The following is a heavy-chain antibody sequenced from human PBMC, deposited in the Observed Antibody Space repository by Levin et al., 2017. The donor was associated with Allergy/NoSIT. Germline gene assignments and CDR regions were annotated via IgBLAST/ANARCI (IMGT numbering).Heavy chain of an antibody. Sequence: GESLKISCSASGFTFSSYAMYWVRQAPGKGLQYVSAISSNENKTYYADSVKGRFTISRENSKSTLYLQMSSLRTEDTAVYYCVKDGAWVGNLLEPHYWGQGTLVTVSS. D-gene: IGHD3-10*01. CDR2: ISSNENKT. J-gene: IGHJ4*02. CDR3: VKDGAWVGNLLEPHY. V-gene: IGHV3-64D*06. CDR1: GFTFSSYA.